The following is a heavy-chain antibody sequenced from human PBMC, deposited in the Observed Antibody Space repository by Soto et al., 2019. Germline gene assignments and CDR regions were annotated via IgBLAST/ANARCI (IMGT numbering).Heavy chain of an antibody. Sequence: QVQLQESGPGLVKPSGTLSLTCAVSGGSISSSNWWSWVRQPPGKGLEWIGEIYHSGSTNYNPSLKSRVTISVDRTTNQFSLKLSSVTAADTAVYYCARVSGSYYYGMDVWGQGITVTVSS. CDR2: IYHSGST. J-gene: IGHJ6*02. D-gene: IGHD1-26*01. V-gene: IGHV4-4*02. CDR3: ARVSGSYYYGMDV. CDR1: GGSISSSNW.